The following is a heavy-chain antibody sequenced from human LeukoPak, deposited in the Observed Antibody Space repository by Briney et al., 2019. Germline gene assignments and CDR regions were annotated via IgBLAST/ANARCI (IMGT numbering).Heavy chain of an antibody. CDR1: GGSISSSSYY. Sequence: SETLSLTCTVSGGSISSSSYYWGWIRQPPGKGLEWIGGIYYSGSTYYNPSLKSGVTISVDTSKNQFSLKLSSVTAADTAVYYCVHSSGYYSVDYWGQGTLVTVSS. V-gene: IGHV4-39*01. J-gene: IGHJ4*02. CDR3: VHSSGYYSVDY. D-gene: IGHD3-22*01. CDR2: IYYSGST.